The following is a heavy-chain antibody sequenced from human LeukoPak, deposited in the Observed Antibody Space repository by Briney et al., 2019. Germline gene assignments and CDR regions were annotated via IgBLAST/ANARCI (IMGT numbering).Heavy chain of an antibody. Sequence: GGSLRLSCSASGFTFNSYPVHWVRQAPGKGLEYVSGISRNGGSTYYADSVKGRFTISRDNSKNTLYLQMSSLRAEDTAVYYCARYCAGNCYQGMDVWGRGTTVTVS. J-gene: IGHJ6*02. V-gene: IGHV3-64D*06. CDR2: ISRNGGST. CDR1: GFTFNSYP. CDR3: ARYCAGNCYQGMDV. D-gene: IGHD2-21*02.